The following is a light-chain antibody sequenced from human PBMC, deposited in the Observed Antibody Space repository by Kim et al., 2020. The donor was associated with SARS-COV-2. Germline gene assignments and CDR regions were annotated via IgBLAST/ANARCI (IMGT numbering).Light chain of an antibody. CDR1: STDVGKYFL. V-gene: IGLV2-23*01. Sequence: QSALTQPASVSGSPGQSITISCTGSSTDVGKYFLVSWYQHHPGKVPKLIIYEATKRPSGVSNRFSGSKSGNTASLTISGLQAEDESDYYCCAFTGSYYVFGSGTKVTVL. CDR3: CAFTGSYYV. CDR2: EAT. J-gene: IGLJ1*01.